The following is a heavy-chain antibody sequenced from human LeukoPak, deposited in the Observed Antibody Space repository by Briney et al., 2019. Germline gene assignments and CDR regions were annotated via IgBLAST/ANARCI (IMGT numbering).Heavy chain of an antibody. CDR3: ARKGDGYNSIDY. CDR2: IKSDGSGT. J-gene: IGHJ4*02. V-gene: IGHV3-74*01. D-gene: IGHD5-24*01. Sequence: QPGGSLRLSCAASGFTFSSYWMHWVRQVPGKGLVWVSRIKSDGSGTSYADSVQGRFTISRDNAKNALYLQMNSLRAEDTAVYYCARKGDGYNSIDYWGQGTLVTVS. CDR1: GFTFSSYW.